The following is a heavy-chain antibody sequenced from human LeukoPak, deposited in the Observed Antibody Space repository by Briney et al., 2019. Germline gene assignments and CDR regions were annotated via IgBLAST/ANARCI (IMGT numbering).Heavy chain of an antibody. CDR1: GFTVRTHS. D-gene: IGHD2-21*01. J-gene: IGHJ1*01. Sequence: GGSLRLSCAASGFTVRTHSMSWVRQAPGKGLEWVSVIYGGGSTCYADSVNGRFTISRDSSKNTLFLQMNSLRAEDTALYYCASAREYCGGAECYEYFQHWGQGTLVTVSS. V-gene: IGHV3-53*01. CDR2: IYGGGST. CDR3: ASAREYCGGAECYEYFQH.